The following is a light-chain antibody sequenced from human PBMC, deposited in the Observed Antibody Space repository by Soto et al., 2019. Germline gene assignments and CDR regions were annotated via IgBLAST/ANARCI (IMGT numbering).Light chain of an antibody. Sequence: DIQMTQSPSSLSASVGDRVTISYRASQSISSYLNWYQQKPGKAPKLLIYAASSLQGGLPSRFSGSGSETDFTLTISSLQPEDFATYYCQQSYNTPLTCGGGTKVEIK. CDR3: QQSYNTPLT. CDR2: AAS. CDR1: QSISSY. J-gene: IGKJ4*01. V-gene: IGKV1-39*01.